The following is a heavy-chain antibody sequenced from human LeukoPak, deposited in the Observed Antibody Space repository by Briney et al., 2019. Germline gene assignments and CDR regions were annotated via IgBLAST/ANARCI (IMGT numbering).Heavy chain of an antibody. J-gene: IGHJ6*01. CDR3: ARTMAQYSNSWLYFYYGLDV. CDR2: ISGGSEDT. D-gene: IGHD3-10*01. V-gene: IGHV3-23*01. CDR1: GFTFGSYA. Sequence: GGSLRLSCTASGFTFGSYATSWVRQAPGKGLEWVSSISGGSEDTYYADSVKGRFTISRDNSKSTLYLQMNSLRAEDTAVYYCARTMAQYSNSWLYFYYGLDVWGRGTTVT.